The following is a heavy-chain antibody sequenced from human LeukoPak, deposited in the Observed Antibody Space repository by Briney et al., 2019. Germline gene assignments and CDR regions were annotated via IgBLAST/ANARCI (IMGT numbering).Heavy chain of an antibody. D-gene: IGHD2-2*01. CDR3: AKRRCSSTSCFFSYYFDY. V-gene: IGHV3-11*01. CDR2: ISSSGSSI. J-gene: IGHJ4*02. CDR1: GFIFSDYY. Sequence: PGGSLRLSCAASGFIFSDYYMSWIRQAPGKGLEWVSYISSSGSSIYYADSVKGRFTISRDNSKNTLYLQMNSLRAEDTAVYYCAKRRCSSTSCFFSYYFDYWGQGTLVTVSS.